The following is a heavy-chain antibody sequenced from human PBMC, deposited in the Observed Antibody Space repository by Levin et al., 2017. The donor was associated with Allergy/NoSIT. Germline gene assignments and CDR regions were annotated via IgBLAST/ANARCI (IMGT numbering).Heavy chain of an antibody. CDR2: IYYSGST. J-gene: IGHJ5*02. Sequence: PSETLSLTCTVSGGSISSYYWSWIRQPPGKGLEWIGYIYYSGSTNYNPSLKSRVTISVDTSKNQFSLKLSSVTAADTAVYYCARCGYSYGLHGNWFDPWGQGTLVTVSS. CDR3: ARCGYSYGLHGNWFDP. CDR1: GGSISSYY. V-gene: IGHV4-59*01. D-gene: IGHD5-18*01.